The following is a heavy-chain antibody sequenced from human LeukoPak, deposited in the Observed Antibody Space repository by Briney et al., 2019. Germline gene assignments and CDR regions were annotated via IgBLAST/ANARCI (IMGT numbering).Heavy chain of an antibody. Sequence: GGSLRLSCAASGFTFSSYGMHWVRQAPGKGLEWVAFIRYDGSNKYYADSVKGRFTISRDNSKNTLYLQMNSLRAEDTAVYYCAKDPGRIPATLDYWGQGTLVTVSS. CDR3: AKDPGRIPATLDY. CDR1: GFTFSSYG. CDR2: IRYDGSNK. D-gene: IGHD2-2*01. V-gene: IGHV3-30*02. J-gene: IGHJ4*02.